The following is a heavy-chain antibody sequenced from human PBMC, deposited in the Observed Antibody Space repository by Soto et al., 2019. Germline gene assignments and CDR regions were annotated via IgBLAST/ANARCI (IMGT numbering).Heavy chain of an antibody. D-gene: IGHD6-13*01. CDR3: ARDPRGIAAAGSFDY. V-gene: IGHV3-21*01. Sequence: GGSLRLSCAASGFTFSSYSMNWVRQAPGKGLEWVSSISSSSSYIYYADSVKGRFTISRDNAKNSLYLQMNSLRAEDTAVYYCARDPRGIAAAGSFDYWGQGTLVTVSS. J-gene: IGHJ4*02. CDR2: ISSSSSYI. CDR1: GFTFSSYS.